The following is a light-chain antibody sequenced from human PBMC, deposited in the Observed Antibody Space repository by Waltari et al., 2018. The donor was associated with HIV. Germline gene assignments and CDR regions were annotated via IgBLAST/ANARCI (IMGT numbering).Light chain of an antibody. J-gene: IGLJ2*01. V-gene: IGLV2-18*02. CDR3: SSYTSSSTLVV. CDR2: EVS. CDR1: SSDVGSYNR. Sequence: QSALTQPPSVSGSPGQSVTISCTGTSSDVGSYNRVSWYQQPPGTAPKLMIYEVSNRPSGVPDRFSGSKSGNPASLTISGLQAEDEADYYCSSYTSSSTLVVFGGGTKLTVL.